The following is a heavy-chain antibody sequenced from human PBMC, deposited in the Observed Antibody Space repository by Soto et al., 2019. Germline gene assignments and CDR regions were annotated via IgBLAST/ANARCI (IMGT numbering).Heavy chain of an antibody. CDR3: ARGLFCRGYDRGYGMDV. D-gene: IGHD3-3*01. CDR1: AGSISGYY. Sequence: LSLTCTVSAGSISGYYWSWIRQPPATGLQWIGFFYYSGSTTYNPSLKSPVTISPDTSKNQFSLRLSSVTAADTAVYYCARGLFCRGYDRGYGMDVWGQGTTVTVSS. J-gene: IGHJ6*02. V-gene: IGHV4-59*01. CDR2: FYYSGST.